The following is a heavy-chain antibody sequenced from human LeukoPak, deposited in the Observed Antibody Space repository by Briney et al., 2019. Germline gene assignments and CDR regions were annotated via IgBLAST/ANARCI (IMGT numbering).Heavy chain of an antibody. CDR1: GFSFSSFA. D-gene: IGHD6-19*01. CDR3: AKDGRGSHSSGSYFDY. CDR2: ISASGGTT. V-gene: IGHV3-23*01. J-gene: IGHJ4*02. Sequence: PGGSLRLSCAASGFSFSSFAMSWVRQAPGKGLEWVSSISASGGTTYFADSVKGRFTISRDNSKNTPYLQMNSLRAEDTAVYYCAKDGRGSHSSGSYFDYWGQGTLVTVSA.